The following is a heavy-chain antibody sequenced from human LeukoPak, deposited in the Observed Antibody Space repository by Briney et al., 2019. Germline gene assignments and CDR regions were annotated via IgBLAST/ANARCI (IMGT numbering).Heavy chain of an antibody. D-gene: IGHD3-3*01. CDR3: TTVYDSYCFDF. CDR1: GFTFSSYS. J-gene: IGHJ4*02. CDR2: ISSSSSTI. V-gene: IGHV3-48*04. Sequence: GGSLRLSCAASGFTFSSYSMNWVRQAPGKGLEWVSYISSSSSTIYYADSVKGRFTISRDNAKNSLYLQMNSLRAEDTAIYYCTTVYDSYCFDFWGQGTLVTVSS.